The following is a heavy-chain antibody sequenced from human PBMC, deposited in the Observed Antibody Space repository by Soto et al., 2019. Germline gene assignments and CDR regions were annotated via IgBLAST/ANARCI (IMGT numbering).Heavy chain of an antibody. CDR2: INPNSGGT. V-gene: IGHV1-2*02. CDR1: GYTFTGYY. D-gene: IGHD6-19*01. Sequence: QVQLVQSGAEVKKPGASVKVSCKASGYTFTGYYMHWVRQAPGQGLEWMGWINPNSGGTNYAQKFQGRVTMTRDTSISTAYMELSRLRSDDTAVYYCARVQDSSGWYDYYYYYGMDVWGQGITVTVSS. CDR3: ARVQDSSGWYDYYYYYGMDV. J-gene: IGHJ6*02.